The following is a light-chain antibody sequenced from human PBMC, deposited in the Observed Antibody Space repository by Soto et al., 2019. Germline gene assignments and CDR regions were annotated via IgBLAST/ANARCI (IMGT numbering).Light chain of an antibody. Sequence: QSVLTQPASVSGSPGQSITISCTGTSSDVGAYNYVSWYQQHPGKAPKLIIYEVSNRPSGVPSRFSGSKSGNTASLTISGLQAEDEADYYCSSYRSGSTSFGGGTKLTVL. CDR1: SSDVGAYNY. V-gene: IGLV2-14*01. CDR3: SSYRSGSTS. J-gene: IGLJ2*01. CDR2: EVS.